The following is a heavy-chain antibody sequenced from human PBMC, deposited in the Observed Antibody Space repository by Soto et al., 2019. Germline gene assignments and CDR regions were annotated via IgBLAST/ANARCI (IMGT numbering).Heavy chain of an antibody. J-gene: IGHJ4*02. CDR2: INHSGST. V-gene: IGHV4-34*01. CDR1: GGSFSGYY. CDR3: ARVGLNYYGSGIDY. D-gene: IGHD3-10*01. Sequence: QVQLQQWGAGLLKPSETLSLTCAVYGGSFSGYYWSWIRQPPGKGLEWIGEINHSGSTNYNQSLKSRVTISVDTSKNQFSLKLSSVTAADTAVYYCARVGLNYYGSGIDYWGQGTLVTVSS.